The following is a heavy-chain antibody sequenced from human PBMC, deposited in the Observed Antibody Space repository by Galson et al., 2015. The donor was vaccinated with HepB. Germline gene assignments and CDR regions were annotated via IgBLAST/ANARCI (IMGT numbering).Heavy chain of an antibody. J-gene: IGHJ5*02. Sequence: SLRLSCAASGFTFSYFLMNWVRQAPGKGLEWVSGIHPSGGRTYYADSVKGRFTISRDNSKNTLYLQINSLRAEDTAVCYCAKGVPRYTSGWYLGGVAYFDRWGQGALVAVAS. CDR3: AKGVPRYTSGWYLGGVAYFDR. D-gene: IGHD6-19*01. CDR2: IHPSGGRT. CDR1: GFTFSYFL. V-gene: IGHV3-23*01.